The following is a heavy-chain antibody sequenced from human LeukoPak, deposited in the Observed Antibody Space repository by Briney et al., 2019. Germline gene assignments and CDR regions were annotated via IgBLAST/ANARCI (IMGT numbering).Heavy chain of an antibody. CDR2: IWYDGSNK. CDR3: AKDGPTCSGGSCPGSYFDY. V-gene: IGHV3-33*06. CDR1: GFTFSSYG. J-gene: IGHJ4*02. D-gene: IGHD2-15*01. Sequence: GRSLRLSCAASGFTFSSYGMHWVRQAPGKRLEWVAVIWYDGSNKYYADSVKGRFTISRDNSKNTLYLQMNSLRAEDTAVYYCAKDGPTCSGGSCPGSYFDYWGQGTLVTVSS.